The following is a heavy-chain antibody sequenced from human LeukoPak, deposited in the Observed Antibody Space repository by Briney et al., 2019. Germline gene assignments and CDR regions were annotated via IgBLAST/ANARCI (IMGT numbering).Heavy chain of an antibody. J-gene: IGHJ3*02. D-gene: IGHD3-16*02. CDR2: IYYSGSA. CDR1: GGSISSYY. CDR3: ASGEMSTYDYVWGSYRILSSLSFDI. Sequence: SETLSLTCTVSGGSISSYYWSWIRQPPGKGLEWIGYIYYSGSANYNPSPKSRVTISVDTSKNQFSLKLSSVTAADTAVYYCASGEMSTYDYVWGSYRILSSLSFDIWGQGTMVTVSS. V-gene: IGHV4-59*01.